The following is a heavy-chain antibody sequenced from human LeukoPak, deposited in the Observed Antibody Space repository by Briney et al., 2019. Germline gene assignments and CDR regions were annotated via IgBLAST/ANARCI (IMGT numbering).Heavy chain of an antibody. D-gene: IGHD6-13*01. CDR1: GGTFSGYA. CDR2: IIPIFGTA. J-gene: IGHJ4*02. Sequence: GASVKVSCKASGGTFSGYAISWVRQAPGQGLEWMGGIIPIFGTANYAQKFQGRVTMTTDTSTSTAYMELRSLRSDDTAVYYCARDPRDSSSWSSFDYWGQGTLVTVSS. CDR3: ARDPRDSSSWSSFDY. V-gene: IGHV1-69*05.